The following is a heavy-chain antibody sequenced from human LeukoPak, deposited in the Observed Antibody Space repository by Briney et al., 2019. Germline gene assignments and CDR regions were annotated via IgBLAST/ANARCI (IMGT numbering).Heavy chain of an antibody. V-gene: IGHV4-34*01. J-gene: IGHJ4*02. CDR3: ASRSSSWYSD. CDR2: INHSGST. CDR1: GGSISGYY. Sequence: SETLSLTCTVSGGSISGYYWSWIRQPPGKGLEWIGEINHSGSTNYNPSLKSRVTISVDTSKNQFSLKLSSVTAADTAVYYCASRSSSWYSDWGQGTLVTVSS. D-gene: IGHD6-13*01.